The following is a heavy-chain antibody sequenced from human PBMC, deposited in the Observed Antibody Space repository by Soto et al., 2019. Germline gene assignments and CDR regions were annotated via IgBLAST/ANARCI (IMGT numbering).Heavy chain of an antibody. J-gene: IGHJ4*02. Sequence: QVQLQESGPGLVKPSETLSLTCTVSGASISSGSYYWSWIRQPPGKGLEWVGNIFHSGTTNYNPSLKSRLFMSVDAPINQCSLRLSSVTAADTAFYFCARVHINGPVDSWGQGNLVTVSS. CDR2: IFHSGTT. CDR1: GASISSGSYY. V-gene: IGHV4-61*01. D-gene: IGHD1-20*01. CDR3: ARVHINGPVDS.